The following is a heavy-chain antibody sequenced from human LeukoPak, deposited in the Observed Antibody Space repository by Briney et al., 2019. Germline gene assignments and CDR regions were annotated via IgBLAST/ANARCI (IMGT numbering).Heavy chain of an antibody. D-gene: IGHD2-2*02. V-gene: IGHV3-23*01. J-gene: IGHJ4*02. CDR2: ISGSGGST. CDR3: AKGNCRGTSCYSDY. CDR1: GFXFSSYA. Sequence: PGGSLRLSCAASGFXFSSYAIRWVRQAPGKGLEWVSGISGSGGSTYYADSLKGRFTIARDNSKNTLYLQMNSLRAEDTAVYYCAKGNCRGTSCYSDYWGQGTLVTVSS.